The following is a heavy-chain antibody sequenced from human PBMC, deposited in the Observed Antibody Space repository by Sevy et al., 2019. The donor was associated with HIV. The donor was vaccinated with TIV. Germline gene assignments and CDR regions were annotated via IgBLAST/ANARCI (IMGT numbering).Heavy chain of an antibody. J-gene: IGHJ4*02. D-gene: IGHD5-18*01. CDR2: INHSGST. CDR1: RGSFTGYY. Sequence: SETLSLTSAVYRGSFTGYYWSWIRQPPGKGLEWIGEINHSGSTTYNPSLKSRVTISVDTSKNQFSLRLTSVTAADTAVYYCARGVGNSYGYDPDYWGQGTLVTVSS. CDR3: ARGVGNSYGYDPDY. V-gene: IGHV4-34*01.